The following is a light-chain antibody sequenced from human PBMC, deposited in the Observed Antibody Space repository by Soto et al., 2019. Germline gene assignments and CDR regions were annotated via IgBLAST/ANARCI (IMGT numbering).Light chain of an antibody. CDR2: DNN. V-gene: IGLV1-51*01. J-gene: IGLJ2*01. Sequence: QSVLTQPPSVSAAPGQKVTISCSGSSSNIGKNYVSWYQRLPGTAPKLLIYDNNERSSGIPDRFSGSKSGTSATLGIAGLQTGDEADYYCGSWDTSLSAVVFGGGTKRTVL. CDR1: SSNIGKNY. CDR3: GSWDTSLSAVV.